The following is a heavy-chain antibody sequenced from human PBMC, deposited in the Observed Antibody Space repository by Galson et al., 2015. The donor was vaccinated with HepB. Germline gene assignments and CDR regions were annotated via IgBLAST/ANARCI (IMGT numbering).Heavy chain of an antibody. Sequence: SLRLSCAASGFTFSSYGMHWVRQAPGKGLEWVAVISYDGSNKYYADSVKGRFTISRDNSKNTLYLQMNSLRAEDTAVYYCAKSGSHYFDYWGQGTLVTVSS. J-gene: IGHJ4*02. CDR3: AKSGSHYFDY. CDR1: GFTFSSYG. D-gene: IGHD1-26*01. CDR2: ISYDGSNK. V-gene: IGHV3-30*18.